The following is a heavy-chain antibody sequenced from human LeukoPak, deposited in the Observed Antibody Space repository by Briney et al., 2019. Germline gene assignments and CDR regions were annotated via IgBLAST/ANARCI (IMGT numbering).Heavy chain of an antibody. D-gene: IGHD6-6*01. Sequence: GASVKVSCKASGYTFTNYAVHWVRQAPGQRLEWMGWINAGYGNTRYSQEFQARVTFTRDTSASTAYMELSSLRSEDTAVYYCAREEDSSSPYYYYAVDVWGQGTTVTASS. CDR2: INAGYGNT. CDR1: GYTFTNYA. V-gene: IGHV1-3*01. J-gene: IGHJ6*02. CDR3: AREEDSSSPYYYYAVDV.